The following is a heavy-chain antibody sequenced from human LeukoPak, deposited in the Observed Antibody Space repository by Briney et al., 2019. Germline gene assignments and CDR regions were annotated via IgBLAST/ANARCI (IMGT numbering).Heavy chain of an antibody. CDR2: IIPILGIA. V-gene: IGHV1-69*04. CDR3: ARESNYCSGGSCYGY. CDR1: GGTFSSYA. D-gene: IGHD2-15*01. Sequence: SVKVSCKASGGTFSSYAISWVRQAPGQGLEWMGRIIPILGIANYAQKFQGRVTITADKSTSTAYMELSSLRSEDTAVYYCARESNYCSGGSCYGYWGQGTLVTVSS. J-gene: IGHJ4*02.